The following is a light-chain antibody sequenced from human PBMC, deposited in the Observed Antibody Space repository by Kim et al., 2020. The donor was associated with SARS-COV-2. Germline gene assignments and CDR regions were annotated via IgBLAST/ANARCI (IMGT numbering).Light chain of an antibody. Sequence: SPGARATLSCRASQSVSSSNLAWYPQKPGQAPRLLMYGASSRATGIPDRFSGSGSGTDFILTISRLEPEDFAVYYCQQYGIAPPYTFGQGTKLEI. J-gene: IGKJ2*01. V-gene: IGKV3-20*01. CDR2: GAS. CDR3: QQYGIAPPYT. CDR1: QSVSSSN.